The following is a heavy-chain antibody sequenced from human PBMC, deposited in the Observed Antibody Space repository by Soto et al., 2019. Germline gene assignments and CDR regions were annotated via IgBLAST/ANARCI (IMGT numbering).Heavy chain of an antibody. D-gene: IGHD5-12*01. Sequence: VASVKVSCKASGGTFSSYAISWVRQAPGQGLEWMGGIIPIFGTANYAQKFQGRVTITADESTSTAYMELSSLRSEDTAVYYCARDLYDGYNSLFDYWGQGTLVTVSS. CDR3: ARDLYDGYNSLFDY. V-gene: IGHV1-69*13. CDR2: IIPIFGTA. CDR1: GGTFSSYA. J-gene: IGHJ4*02.